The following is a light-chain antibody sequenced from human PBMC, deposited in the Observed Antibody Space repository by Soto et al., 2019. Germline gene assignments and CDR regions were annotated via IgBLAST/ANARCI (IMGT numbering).Light chain of an antibody. J-gene: IGKJ1*01. V-gene: IGKV3-15*01. CDR2: HAS. Sequence: EIVMTQSPATVSVSPGEIATLSCRASQSVSDKLAWYQQKPGQAPRLLIYHASARATGIPARFSGSGSGTDFTLTISHLEPEDFAVYYCLQYGGLPRTFGQGTKVDIK. CDR1: QSVSDK. CDR3: LQYGGLPRT.